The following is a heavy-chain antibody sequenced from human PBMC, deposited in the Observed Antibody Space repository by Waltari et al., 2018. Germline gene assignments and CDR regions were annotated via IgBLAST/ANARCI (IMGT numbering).Heavy chain of an antibody. V-gene: IGHV4-39*01. D-gene: IGHD3-3*01. CDR3: ARAANRAMFVVVPDWFDP. CDR2: IYYSGSN. CDR1: GGSISSSSYY. J-gene: IGHJ5*02. Sequence: LQLQESGPGLVKPSETLSLTCTVSGGSISSSSYYWGWIRQPPGKGLEWIKSIYYSGSNKCTPPLKSRNTRSVDTSKNQCAPKLSSVAAADTAVYYCARAANRAMFVVVPDWFDPWGQGTLVTVSS.